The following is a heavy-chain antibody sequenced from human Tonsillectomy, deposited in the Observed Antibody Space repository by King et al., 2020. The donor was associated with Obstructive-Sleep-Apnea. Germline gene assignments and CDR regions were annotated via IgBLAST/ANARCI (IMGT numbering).Heavy chain of an antibody. D-gene: IGHD3-10*01. J-gene: IGHJ6*02. CDR2: ISWNSCSI. CDR3: AKDPYGGMDV. Sequence: VQLVESGGGLVQPGRSLRLSCAASGFTFDDYAMHWVRQAPGKGLEWVSGISWNSCSIGYADSVKGRFTISRDNAKNSLYLQMNSLRAEDTALYYCAKDPYGGMDVWGQGTTVTVSS. CDR1: GFTFDDYA. V-gene: IGHV3-9*01.